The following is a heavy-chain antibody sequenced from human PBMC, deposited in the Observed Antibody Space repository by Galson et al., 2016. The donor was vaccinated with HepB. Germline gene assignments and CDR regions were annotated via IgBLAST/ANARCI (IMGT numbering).Heavy chain of an antibody. CDR3: ARAVKERLRLTPYYFDY. CDR1: GFSFSDYY. D-gene: IGHD5-12*01. CDR2: IGAVSSYT. Sequence: SLRLSCAASGFSFSDYYMGWIRQAPRKGLEWVSFIGAVSSYTRYADSVKGRFTISRDNAENSLYLQMHSLRAEDTALYYCARAVKERLRLTPYYFDYWGQGTLVTVSS. J-gene: IGHJ4*02. V-gene: IGHV3-11*06.